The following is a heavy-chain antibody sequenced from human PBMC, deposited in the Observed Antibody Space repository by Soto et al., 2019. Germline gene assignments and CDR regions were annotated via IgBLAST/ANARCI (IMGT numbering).Heavy chain of an antibody. D-gene: IGHD3-10*01. J-gene: IGHJ4*02. CDR2: ISAYNGNT. CDR3: ARDRGVLLWFGELFTDDY. Sequence: ASVKVSCKASGYTFTNYAINWVLQAPGQGLEWMGWISAYNGNTNYAQKLQGRVTMTTDTSTSTAYMELRSLRSDDTAVYYCARDRGVLLWFGELFTDDYWGQGTLVTVSS. CDR1: GYTFTNYA. V-gene: IGHV1-18*01.